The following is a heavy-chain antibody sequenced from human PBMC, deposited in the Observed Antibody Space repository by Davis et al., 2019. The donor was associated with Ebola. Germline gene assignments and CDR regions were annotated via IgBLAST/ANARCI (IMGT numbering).Heavy chain of an antibody. J-gene: IGHJ4*02. Sequence: MPSETLSLTCAVSGGSISSSNWWSWVRQPPGKGLEWIGEIYHSGSTNYNPSLKSRVTISVDKSKNQFSLKLSSVTAADTAVYYCARVEQWLGLFDYWGQGTLVTVSS. CDR1: GGSISSSNW. D-gene: IGHD6-19*01. CDR2: IYHSGST. CDR3: ARVEQWLGLFDY. V-gene: IGHV4-4*02.